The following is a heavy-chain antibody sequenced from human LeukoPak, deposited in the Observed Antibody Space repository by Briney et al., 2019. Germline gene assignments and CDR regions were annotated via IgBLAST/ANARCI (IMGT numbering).Heavy chain of an antibody. CDR3: AKVPSGSYPHYYFDY. V-gene: IGHV1-2*02. D-gene: IGHD1-26*01. Sequence: ASVKVSCKASGYTFTSYAMNWVRQAPGQGLEWMGWINPNSGVTKYAQKFQGRVTMTRDTSISTAYMELSRLRSDDTAVYYCAKVPSGSYPHYYFDYWGQGSLVTVSS. CDR1: GYTFTSYA. J-gene: IGHJ4*02. CDR2: INPNSGVT.